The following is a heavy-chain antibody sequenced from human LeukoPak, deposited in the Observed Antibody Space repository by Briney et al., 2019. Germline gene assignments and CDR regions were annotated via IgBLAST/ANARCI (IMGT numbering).Heavy chain of an antibody. CDR2: IYHSGST. CDR3: ARGGYGDYGQIDY. J-gene: IGHJ4*02. D-gene: IGHD4-17*01. Sequence: PSETLSLTCAVSGYSISSGYYWGWIRQPPGKGLEWIGSIYHSGSTYYNPSLKSRVTISVDTSKNQFSLKLGSVTAADTAVYYCARGGYGDYGQIDYWGQGTLVTVSS. V-gene: IGHV4-38-2*01. CDR1: GYSISSGYY.